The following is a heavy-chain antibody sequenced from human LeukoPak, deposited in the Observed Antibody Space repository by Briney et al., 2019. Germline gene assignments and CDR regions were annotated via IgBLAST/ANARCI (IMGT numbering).Heavy chain of an antibody. Sequence: PSETLSLTCTVSGGSISSYYWSWIRQPPGKGLEWIGYIYTGGSANYDPSLKSRVTISVDTSKNQFSLKLSSVTAADTAVYYCARLHHYYYYTDVWGKGTTVTVSS. CDR3: ARLHHYYYYTDV. CDR1: GGSISSYY. V-gene: IGHV4-4*09. CDR2: IYTGGSA. J-gene: IGHJ6*03.